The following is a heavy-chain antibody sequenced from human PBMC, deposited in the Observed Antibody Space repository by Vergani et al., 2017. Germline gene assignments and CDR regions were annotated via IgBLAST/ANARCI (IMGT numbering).Heavy chain of an antibody. D-gene: IGHD6-13*01. CDR2: IYYSGST. CDR3: ARLTSVGIAAAGRPAGRHLSGEDY. CDR1: GGSISSYY. J-gene: IGHJ4*02. V-gene: IGHV4-59*08. Sequence: QVQLQESGPGLLKPSETLSLTCTVSGGSISSYYWSWIRQPPGKGLEWIGYIYYSGSTNYNPSLKSRVTISVDTSKNQFSLKLSSLTAADTAVYYCARLTSVGIAAAGRPAGRHLSGEDYWGQGTLVTVSS.